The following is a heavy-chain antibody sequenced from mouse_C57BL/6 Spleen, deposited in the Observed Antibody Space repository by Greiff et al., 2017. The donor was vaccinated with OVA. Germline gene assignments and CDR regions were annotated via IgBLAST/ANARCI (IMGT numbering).Heavy chain of an antibody. D-gene: IGHD3-2*02. CDR3: AREISGFDY. V-gene: IGHV3-6*01. Sequence: EVQLQESGPGLVKPSQSLSLTCSVTGYSITSGYYWNWIRQFPGNKLEWMGYISYDGSNNYNPSLKNRISITRDTSKNQFFLKLNSVTTEDTATYYCAREISGFDYWGQGTTLTVSS. J-gene: IGHJ2*01. CDR2: ISYDGSN. CDR1: GYSITSGYY.